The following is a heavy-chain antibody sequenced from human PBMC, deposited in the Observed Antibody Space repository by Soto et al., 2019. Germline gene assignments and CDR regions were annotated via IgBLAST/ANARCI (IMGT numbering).Heavy chain of an antibody. Sequence: QVRLQESGPGLVKPSETLSLTCTVSGGSFSGYYWSWIRQSAGKGLEWIGRIYTSGSTNYNPSLKSRVTMAVDTSKNQFSLKMSSVTAADTAVYYCARDRLGSSRNWGQGTLVSVSS. D-gene: IGHD6-13*01. CDR3: ARDRLGSSRN. CDR2: IYTSGST. CDR1: GGSFSGYY. J-gene: IGHJ4*02. V-gene: IGHV4-4*07.